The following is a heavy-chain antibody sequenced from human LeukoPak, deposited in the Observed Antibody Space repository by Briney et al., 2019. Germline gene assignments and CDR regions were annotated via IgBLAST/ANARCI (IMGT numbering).Heavy chain of an antibody. CDR2: ISAYNGNT. D-gene: IGHD3-16*01. CDR1: GYTFTSYG. CDR3: ARDLHPRLTGYFDY. V-gene: IGHV1-18*01. J-gene: IGHJ4*02. Sequence: ASVKVSCKASGYTFTSYGISWVRQAPGQGLEWMGWISAYNGNTNYAQKLQGRVTMTTDTSTSTAYMELRSLRSDDTAVYYCARDLHPRLTGYFDYWGQGTVVTVSS.